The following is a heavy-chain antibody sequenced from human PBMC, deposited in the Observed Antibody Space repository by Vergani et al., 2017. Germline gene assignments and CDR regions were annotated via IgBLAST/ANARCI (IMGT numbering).Heavy chain of an antibody. CDR1: GFTFSSYS. V-gene: IGHV3-21*04. CDR2: ISSSSSYI. CDR3: AKVAVTDGNYFDY. D-gene: IGHD2-21*02. J-gene: IGHJ4*02. Sequence: EVQLVESGGGLVKPGGSLRLSCAASGFTFSSYSMNWVRQAPGKGLEWVSSISSSSSYIYYADSVKGRFTISRDNAKNSMYLQMNSLRAEDTALYYCAKVAVTDGNYFDYWGQGILVTVSS.